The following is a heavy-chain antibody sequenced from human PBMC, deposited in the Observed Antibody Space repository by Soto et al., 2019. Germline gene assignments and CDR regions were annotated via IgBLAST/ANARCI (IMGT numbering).Heavy chain of an antibody. Sequence: ASVKVSCKASGYTFTSYDINWVRQATGQGLEWMGWMNPNSGNTGYAQKFQGRVTMTRNTSISTAYMELSSLRSEDTAVYYCAKGDSSYYYYGMDVWGQGTTVTVSS. CDR2: MNPNSGNT. D-gene: IGHD3-16*01. J-gene: IGHJ6*02. CDR1: GYTFTSYD. CDR3: AKGDSSYYYYGMDV. V-gene: IGHV1-8*01.